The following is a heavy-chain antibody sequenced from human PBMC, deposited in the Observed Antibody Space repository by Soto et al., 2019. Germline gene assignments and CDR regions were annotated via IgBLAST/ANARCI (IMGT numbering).Heavy chain of an antibody. CDR1: GFTFSSYA. V-gene: IGHV3-23*01. CDR2: ISGSGGST. D-gene: IGHD2-15*01. J-gene: IGHJ6*02. Sequence: GGSLRLSCAASGFTFSSYAMSWVRQAPGKGLEWVSAISGSGGSTYYADSVKGRFTISRDNSKNTLYLQMNSLRAEDTAVYYCAKDLLERRNYYGMDVWGQGTTVTVSS. CDR3: AKDLLERRNYYGMDV.